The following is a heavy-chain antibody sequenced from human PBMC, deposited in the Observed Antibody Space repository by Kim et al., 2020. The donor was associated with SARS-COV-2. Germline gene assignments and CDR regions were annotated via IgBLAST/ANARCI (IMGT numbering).Heavy chain of an antibody. J-gene: IGHJ4*02. CDR1: GVSFSGYY. CDR3: ARGVGSPAFDY. D-gene: IGHD6-13*01. CDR2: INYSGST. V-gene: IGHV4-34*01. Sequence: SETLSLTCAVYGVSFSGYYWSWIRQPPGKGLEWIGEINYSGSTNYNPSLKSRVTISVDTSKNQFSLKLSSVTAADTAVYYCARGVGSPAFDYWGQGTLVTVSS.